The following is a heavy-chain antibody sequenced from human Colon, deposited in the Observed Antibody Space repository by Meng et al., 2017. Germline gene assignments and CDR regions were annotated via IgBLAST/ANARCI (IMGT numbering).Heavy chain of an antibody. D-gene: IGHD2-15*01. V-gene: IGHV4-31*03. Sequence: QVQLQESGQGLVKPSQTLSLTCTVSGDSITRGGYYWSWIRQHPGKGLEWIGYIDHSGTTYDNPSLKTRLTMSVDTSKNQFSLKLTSVTAADTAVYYCARVVSLVVKGNWFDSWGQGTLVTVSS. CDR1: GDSITRGGYY. CDR2: IDHSGTT. J-gene: IGHJ5*01. CDR3: ARVVSLVVKGNWFDS.